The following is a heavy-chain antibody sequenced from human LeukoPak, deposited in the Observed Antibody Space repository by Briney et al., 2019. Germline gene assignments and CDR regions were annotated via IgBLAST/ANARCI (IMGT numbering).Heavy chain of an antibody. D-gene: IGHD6-13*01. CDR2: INTNTGNP. CDR3: ARDRRRSWSRIDY. Sequence: ASVKVSCKASGYTFTSYYMHWVRQAPGQGLEWMGWINTNTGNPTYAQGSTGRFVFSLDTSVSTAYLQISSLKAEDTAVYYCARDRRRSWSRIDYWGQGTLVTVSS. V-gene: IGHV7-4-1*02. CDR1: GYTFTSYY. J-gene: IGHJ4*02.